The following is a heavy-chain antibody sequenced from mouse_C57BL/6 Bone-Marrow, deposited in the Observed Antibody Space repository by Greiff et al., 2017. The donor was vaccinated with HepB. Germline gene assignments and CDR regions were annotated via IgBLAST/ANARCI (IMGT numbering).Heavy chain of an antibody. CDR2: IYPGGGYT. Sequence: VKLQESGAELVRPGTSVKMSCKASGYTFTNYWIGWAKQRPGHGLEWIGDIYPGGGYTNYNEKFKGKATLTADKSSSTAYMQFSSLTSEDSAIYYCARVGTTPRDYYAMDYWGQGTSVTVSS. CDR1: GYTFTNYW. CDR3: ARVGTTPRDYYAMDY. D-gene: IGHD2-5*01. J-gene: IGHJ4*01. V-gene: IGHV1-63*01.